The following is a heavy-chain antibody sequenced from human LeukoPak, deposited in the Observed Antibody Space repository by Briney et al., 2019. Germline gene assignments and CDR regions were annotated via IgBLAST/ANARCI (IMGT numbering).Heavy chain of an antibody. Sequence: ASVKVSCKASGYTFTSYAMHWVRQAPGQRLEWMGWINAGNGNTKYSQKFQGRVTTTRDTSASTAYMELSSLRSEDTAVYYCARGAGTGTTGYFDYWGQGTLVTVSS. CDR2: INAGNGNT. CDR3: ARGAGTGTTGYFDY. V-gene: IGHV1-3*01. CDR1: GYTFTSYA. D-gene: IGHD1-1*01. J-gene: IGHJ4*02.